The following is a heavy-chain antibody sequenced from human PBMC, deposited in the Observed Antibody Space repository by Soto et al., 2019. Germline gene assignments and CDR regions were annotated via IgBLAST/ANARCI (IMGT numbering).Heavy chain of an antibody. CDR3: VISQILPRDHFDP. CDR1: GGSIRNSSFY. CDR2: IYFTGQM. V-gene: IGHV4-39*01. Sequence: SETLSLTCSVTGGSIRNSSFYWGWIRQAPGKWLEWVGSIYFTGQMWSHQSIKSRLTISADTSKNQLSPRLTSVTAADTALYYCVISQILPRDHFDPWGQGT. J-gene: IGHJ5*02.